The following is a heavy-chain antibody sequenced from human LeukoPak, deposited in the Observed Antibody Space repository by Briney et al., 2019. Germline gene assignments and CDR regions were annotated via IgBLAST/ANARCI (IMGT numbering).Heavy chain of an antibody. J-gene: IGHJ4*02. CDR3: AKQQLVTIALDY. D-gene: IGHD6-13*01. CDR1: GFTFSSYG. V-gene: IGHV3-33*05. Sequence: GGSLRLSCAASGFTFSSYGMHWVRQAPGKGLEWVAVISYDGSNKYYADSVKGRFTISRDNSKNTLYLQMNSLRAEDTAVYYCAKQQLVTIALDYWGQGTLVTVSS. CDR2: ISYDGSNK.